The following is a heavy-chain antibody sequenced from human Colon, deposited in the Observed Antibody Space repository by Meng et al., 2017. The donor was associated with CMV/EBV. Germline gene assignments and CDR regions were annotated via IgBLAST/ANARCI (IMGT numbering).Heavy chain of an antibody. CDR2: IIPILGIA. CDR1: GYTFTSYD. J-gene: IGHJ6*02. Sequence: SVKVSCKASGYTFTSYDINWVRQATGQGLEWMGGIIPILGIANYAQKFQGRVTITADKSTSTAYMELSSLRSEDTAVYYCARDRLPAAIEIGHYYYGMDVWGQGTTVTVSS. D-gene: IGHD2-2*01. V-gene: IGHV1-69*10. CDR3: ARDRLPAAIEIGHYYYGMDV.